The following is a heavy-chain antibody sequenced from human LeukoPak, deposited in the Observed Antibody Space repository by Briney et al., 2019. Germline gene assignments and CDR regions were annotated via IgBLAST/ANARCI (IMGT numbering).Heavy chain of an antibody. Sequence: PSETLSLTCTVSGGSISSGDYYWGWIRQPPGKGLEWIGSIYYSGSTYYNPSLKSRVTISLDTSKNQFSLKLSSVTAADTAVYYCAKDGYYYGSGSYSPWGQGTLVTVSS. CDR3: AKDGYYYGSGSYSP. J-gene: IGHJ5*02. V-gene: IGHV4-39*07. CDR1: GGSISSGDYY. CDR2: IYYSGST. D-gene: IGHD3-10*01.